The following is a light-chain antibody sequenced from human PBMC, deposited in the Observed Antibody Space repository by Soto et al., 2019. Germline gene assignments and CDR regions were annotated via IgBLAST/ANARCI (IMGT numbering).Light chain of an antibody. J-gene: IGKJ1*01. CDR3: QQYGSSRT. Sequence: EIVLTQSPGTLSLSPGERATLSCRASESVNSRYLAWYQQKPGQAPRLLIYGASSRATGLPDRFSGSGSGTDFTLTISRLESEDFVVYYCQQYGSSRTFGQGTKVVMK. CDR2: GAS. CDR1: ESVNSRY. V-gene: IGKV3-20*01.